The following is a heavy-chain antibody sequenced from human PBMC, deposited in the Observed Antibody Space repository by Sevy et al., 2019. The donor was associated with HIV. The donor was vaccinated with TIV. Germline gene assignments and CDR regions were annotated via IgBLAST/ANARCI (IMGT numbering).Heavy chain of an antibody. CDR2: ITSSGINI. J-gene: IGHJ4*02. V-gene: IGHV3-48*03. CDR3: TRDLPPSATIVPHFDY. Sequence: GGSLRLSCAASGFSFSSYEMNWVRQAPGKGLEWVSSITSSGINIYYSDSVKGRFTISRDNAKNSLYLQMNSLRAEDTALYYCTRDLPPSATIVPHFDYWGQGTLVTVSS. CDR1: GFSFSSYE. D-gene: IGHD2-21*01.